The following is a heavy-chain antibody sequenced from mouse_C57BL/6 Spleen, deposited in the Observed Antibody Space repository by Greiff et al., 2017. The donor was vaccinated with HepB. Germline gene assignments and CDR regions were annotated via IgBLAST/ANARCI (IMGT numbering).Heavy chain of an antibody. J-gene: IGHJ2*01. CDR3: ARYYYGSSYFDY. CDR1: GFTFSDSG. CDR2: ISSGSSTI. V-gene: IGHV5-17*01. D-gene: IGHD1-1*01. Sequence: DVHLVESGGGLVKPGGSLKLSCAASGFTFSDSGMHWVRQAPEKGLEWVAYISSGSSTIYYADTVKGRFTISRDNAKNTLFLQMTSLRSEDTAMYYCARYYYGSSYFDYWGQGTTLTVAS.